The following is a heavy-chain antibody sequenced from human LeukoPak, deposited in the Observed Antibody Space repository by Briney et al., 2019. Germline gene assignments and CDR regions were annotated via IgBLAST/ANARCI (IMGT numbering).Heavy chain of an antibody. Sequence: ASVKVSCKASGGTFSSYAISWVRQAPGQGLEWMGGIIPIFGTANYAQKFQGRVTITADESTSTAYMELSSLRSDDTAVYYCARDPHSSSSFIDYWGQGTLVTVSS. V-gene: IGHV1-69*13. CDR3: ARDPHSSSSFIDY. CDR2: IIPIFGTA. J-gene: IGHJ4*02. D-gene: IGHD6-6*01. CDR1: GGTFSSYA.